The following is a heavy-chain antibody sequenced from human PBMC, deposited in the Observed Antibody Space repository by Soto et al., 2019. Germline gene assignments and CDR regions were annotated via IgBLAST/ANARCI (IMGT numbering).Heavy chain of an antibody. CDR3: ARDLRSRGWFDP. CDR1: GVSITSRY. CDR2: TYFRGSA. J-gene: IGHJ5*02. Sequence: SETLSLTCDVSGVSITSRYWNWIRQSPGMGLEWIGSTYFRGSASYNPSLKSRVTISLDTSKDQLSLTLSAVTAADSAVYYCARDLRSRGWFDPWGPGILVTVS. V-gene: IGHV4-59*11.